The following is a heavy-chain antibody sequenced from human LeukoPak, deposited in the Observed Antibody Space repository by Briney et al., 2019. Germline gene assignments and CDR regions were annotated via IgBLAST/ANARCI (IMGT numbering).Heavy chain of an antibody. J-gene: IGHJ6*03. V-gene: IGHV4-4*09. CDR1: GASISSDY. Sequence: SETLSLTCSVSGASISSDYWSWIRQPPGKGLEWIGNIYSSETTKYNPSLRSRATISGDTSKNQFSLKLSSVTAAVTAVYYCARHFPYCGGDCPYYYMDVWGKGTTVTVSS. CDR2: IYSSETT. CDR3: ARHFPYCGGDCPYYYMDV. D-gene: IGHD2-21*02.